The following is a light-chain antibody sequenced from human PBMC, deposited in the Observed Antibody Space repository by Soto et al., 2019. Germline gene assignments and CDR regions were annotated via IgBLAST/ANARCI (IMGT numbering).Light chain of an antibody. V-gene: IGKV1-9*01. Sequence: IQLTQSPSPLSASVGDRVTITCRASQGISSYLAWYQQKPGEAPKLLIYAASTLQSGVPSRFSGSGSGTDFTLTISSLQPEDFATYYCQQAYSFPITFGQGTRLEIK. J-gene: IGKJ5*01. CDR2: AAS. CDR1: QGISSY. CDR3: QQAYSFPIT.